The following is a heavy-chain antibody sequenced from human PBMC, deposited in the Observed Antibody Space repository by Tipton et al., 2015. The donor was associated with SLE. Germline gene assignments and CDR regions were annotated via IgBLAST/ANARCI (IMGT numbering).Heavy chain of an antibody. V-gene: IGHV1-18*01. J-gene: IGHJ4*02. CDR2: ISAYNGNT. CDR3: ARAQPIRITMIPYYFDY. D-gene: IGHD3-22*01. CDR1: GYTFTSYG. Sequence: QSGAEVKKPGASVKVSCKASGYTFTSYGISWVRQAPGQGLEWMGWISAYNGNTNYAQKLQGRVTMTTDTSTSTAYMELRSLRSDDTAVYYCARAQPIRITMIPYYFDYWGQGTLVTVSS.